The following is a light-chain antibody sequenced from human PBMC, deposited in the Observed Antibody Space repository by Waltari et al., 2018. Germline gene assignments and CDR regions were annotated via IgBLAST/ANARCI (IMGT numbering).Light chain of an antibody. V-gene: IGLV1-47*02. J-gene: IGLJ2*01. CDR1: SSNIARHY. CDR3: AAWDDSLSGRVI. Sequence: QSVLTQPPSASGNPGQRVTIPCSGSSSNIARHYVYWYQQLPGTAPKPLIYSKAQRSSGVPDRFSGSKSGTSASLAISGLRSEDEADYYCAAWDDSLSGRVIFGGGTKLTVL. CDR2: SKA.